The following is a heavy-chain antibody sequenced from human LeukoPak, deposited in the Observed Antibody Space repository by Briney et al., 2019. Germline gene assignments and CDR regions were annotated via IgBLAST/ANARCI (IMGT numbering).Heavy chain of an antibody. CDR2: ISSSSSYT. J-gene: IGHJ4*02. Sequence: GGSLRLSCAASGFTFSDYYMSWIRQAPGKGLEWVSYISSSSSYTNYADSVKGRFTISRDNAKNSLYLQMNSLRAEDTAVYYCARDTPLRGGATGNGYWGQGTLVTVSS. V-gene: IGHV3-11*06. D-gene: IGHD1-26*01. CDR1: GFTFSDYY. CDR3: ARDTPLRGGATGNGY.